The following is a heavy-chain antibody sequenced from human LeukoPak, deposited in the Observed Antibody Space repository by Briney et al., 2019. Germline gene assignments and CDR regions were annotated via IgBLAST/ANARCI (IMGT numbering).Heavy chain of an antibody. D-gene: IGHD3-16*02. CDR1: GFTFSSYA. Sequence: SGGSLRLSCAASGFTFSSYAMSWVRQAPGKGLEWVSAISGSGGSTYYADSVKGRFTISRDNSKNTLYLQMNSLRAEDTAVYYCAKYAFGGVIVSVGNCFLRWGQGTLVTVSS. V-gene: IGHV3-23*01. CDR2: ISGSGGST. J-gene: IGHJ4*02. CDR3: AKYAFGGVIVSVGNCFLR.